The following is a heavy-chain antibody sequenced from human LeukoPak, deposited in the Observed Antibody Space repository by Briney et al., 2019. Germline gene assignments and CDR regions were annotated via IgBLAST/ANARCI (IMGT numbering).Heavy chain of an antibody. Sequence: GGSLRLSCAASGFTFSSYSMNWVRQAPGKGLEWVSSISSSSSYIYYADSVKGRFTISRDNAKNSLYLQMNSLRAEDTAVYYCARTRYGGNNYFDYWGQGSLVTVSS. V-gene: IGHV3-21*01. CDR3: ARTRYGGNNYFDY. J-gene: IGHJ4*02. CDR2: ISSSSSYI. D-gene: IGHD4-23*01. CDR1: GFTFSSYS.